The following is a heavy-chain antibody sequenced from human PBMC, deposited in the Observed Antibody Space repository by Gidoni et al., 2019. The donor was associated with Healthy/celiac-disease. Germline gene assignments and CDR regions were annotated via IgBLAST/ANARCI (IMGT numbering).Heavy chain of an antibody. CDR1: GGSISSSNW. V-gene: IGHV4-4*02. CDR2: IYHSGST. D-gene: IGHD3-3*01. J-gene: IGHJ4*02. Sequence: QVQLQESGPGLVKPSGTLSLTCAVSGGSISSSNWWSWVRQPPGKGLEWIGEIYHSGSTNYNPSLKSRVTISVDKSKNQFSLKLSSVTAADTAVYYCARAAGNYDFWSGHYFDYWGQGTLVTVSS. CDR3: ARAAGNYDFWSGHYFDY.